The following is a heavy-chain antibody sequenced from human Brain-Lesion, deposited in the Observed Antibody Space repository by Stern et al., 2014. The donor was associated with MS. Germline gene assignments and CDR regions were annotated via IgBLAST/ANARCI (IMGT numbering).Heavy chain of an antibody. Sequence: VQLVQSGGDLVQPGRSLRLSCAAFGFTFGDYAMHWVRQAPGKGLEWVAGINWNGGTIGYGDSVKGRFTTSRDNAYSSLYLQMNSLRPEDTALYYCARDITGSSAYFAYWGQGTLVTVSS. CDR2: INWNGGTI. CDR3: ARDITGSSAYFAY. V-gene: IGHV3-9*01. J-gene: IGHJ4*02. CDR1: GFTFGDYA. D-gene: IGHD1-14*01.